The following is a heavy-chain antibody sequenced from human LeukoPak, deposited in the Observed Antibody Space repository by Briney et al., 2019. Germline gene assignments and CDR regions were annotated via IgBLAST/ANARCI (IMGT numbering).Heavy chain of an antibody. Sequence: SQTLSLTCAISGDSVSSNSAAWNWIRQSPSRGLEWLGRTYYRSKWYNDYAVSVKSRITINPGTSKNQFSLQLNSVTPEDTAVYYCARDRRAYGSSSYYFDYWGQGTLVTVSS. CDR1: GDSVSSNSAA. CDR3: ARDRRAYGSSSYYFDY. J-gene: IGHJ4*02. D-gene: IGHD6-13*01. V-gene: IGHV6-1*01. CDR2: TYYRSKWYN.